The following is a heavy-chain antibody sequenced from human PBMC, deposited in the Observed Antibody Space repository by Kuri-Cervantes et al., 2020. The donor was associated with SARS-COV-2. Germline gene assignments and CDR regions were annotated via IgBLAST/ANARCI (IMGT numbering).Heavy chain of an antibody. V-gene: IGHV4-34*01. J-gene: IGHJ3*02. Sequence: GSLRLSCAIYGGSLSGSYWSWIRQSPGKRLEWIGEVNHNGGADYNPSLKSRVTMSVDTSKNQFSLKLSSVTAADTAVYYCARAPVSAFDIWGQGTMVTVSS. CDR1: GGSLSGSY. CDR3: ARAPVSAFDI. CDR2: VNHNGGA.